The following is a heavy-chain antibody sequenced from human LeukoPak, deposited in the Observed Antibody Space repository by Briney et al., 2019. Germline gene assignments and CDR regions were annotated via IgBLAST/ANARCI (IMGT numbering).Heavy chain of an antibody. CDR1: GFTFSSYA. Sequence: GGSLRLSCAASGFTFSSYAMNWVRQAPGKGLEWVAVISYDGSTKYNADSVKGRFTISRDNSKNTLYLQMNSLRAEDTAVYYCAKGSYYDSSGSFYFDYWGQGTLVTVSS. J-gene: IGHJ4*02. CDR3: AKGSYYDSSGSFYFDY. CDR2: ISYDGSTK. D-gene: IGHD3-22*01. V-gene: IGHV3-30*04.